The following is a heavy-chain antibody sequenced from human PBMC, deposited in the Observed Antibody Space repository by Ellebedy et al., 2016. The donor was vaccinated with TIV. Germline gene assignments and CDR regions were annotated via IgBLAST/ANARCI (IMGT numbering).Heavy chain of an antibody. Sequence: GESLKISCAASGFTFSSNWMHWVRQAPGKGLEWVGRIKSETDGETTHYAGPVNGRFSISRDDSKNTLFLQMNSLKTEDTAVYYCTTDLKWAALWYFDLWGRGTLVTVSS. CDR2: IKSETDGETT. V-gene: IGHV3-15*01. CDR1: GFTFSSNW. D-gene: IGHD2-8*01. J-gene: IGHJ2*01. CDR3: TTDLKWAALWYFDL.